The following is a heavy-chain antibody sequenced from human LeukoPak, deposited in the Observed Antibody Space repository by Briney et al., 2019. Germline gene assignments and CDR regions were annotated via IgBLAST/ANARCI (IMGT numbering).Heavy chain of an antibody. V-gene: IGHV3-21*01. D-gene: IGHD4-17*01. CDR1: GFNFSSYS. CDR2: ISRSSRHL. J-gene: IGHJ1*01. Sequence: SGGSLRLSCAASGFNFSSYSMNWVRQAPGKGLEWVSSISRSSRHLYYADSVKGRFTISRDDAKNSVYLQMNSLRPDETAVYYCVRDFDTVTTAYLQLWGQGTLVTVYS. CDR3: VRDFDTVTTAYLQL.